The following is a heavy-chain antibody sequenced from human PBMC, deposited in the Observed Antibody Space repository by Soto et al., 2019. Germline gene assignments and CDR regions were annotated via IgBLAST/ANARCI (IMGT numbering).Heavy chain of an antibody. V-gene: IGHV1-2*04. CDR1: GYTFTGYY. D-gene: IGHD6-19*01. Sequence: GESLKISCKASGYTFTGYYMHWVRQAPGQGLEWMGWINPNSGGTNYAQKFQGWVTMTRDTSISTAYMELSRLRSDDTAVYYCARNAAGVTVGAFDIWGQGTMVTVSS. J-gene: IGHJ3*02. CDR3: ARNAAGVTVGAFDI. CDR2: INPNSGGT.